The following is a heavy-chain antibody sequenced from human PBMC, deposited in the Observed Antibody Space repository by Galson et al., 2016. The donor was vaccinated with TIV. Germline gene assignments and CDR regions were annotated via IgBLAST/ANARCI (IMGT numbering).Heavy chain of an antibody. V-gene: IGHV3-23*01. CDR2: ISGRGGTT. CDR3: ARGPTTRRGYYGLDI. Sequence: SLRLSCAASGFSLSDYAMTRVRQAPGKGPEWVSDISGRGGTTHYADSVKGRFTISRDNSKNTLYLHMSSLRAEDTALYYCARGPTTRRGYYGLDIWGQGTTVTVSS. J-gene: IGHJ6*02. CDR1: GFSLSDYA. D-gene: IGHD1-26*01.